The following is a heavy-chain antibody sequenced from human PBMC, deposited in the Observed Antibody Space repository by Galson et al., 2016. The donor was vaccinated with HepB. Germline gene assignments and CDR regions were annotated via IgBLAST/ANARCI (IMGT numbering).Heavy chain of an antibody. D-gene: IGHD2-2*01. J-gene: IGHJ4*02. CDR3: ARRYCSRTSCHSDH. Sequence: QSGAEVKKPGESLKISCKASGYSFSSFRIGWVRQMPGKGLEWMGIIDPGDSGTKYSPSFQGQVTISAARSINTAYLQWSSLKASDTAMYYCARRYCSRTSCHSDHWGQGTLVTVSS. V-gene: IGHV5-51*01. CDR2: IDPGDSGT. CDR1: GYSFSSFR.